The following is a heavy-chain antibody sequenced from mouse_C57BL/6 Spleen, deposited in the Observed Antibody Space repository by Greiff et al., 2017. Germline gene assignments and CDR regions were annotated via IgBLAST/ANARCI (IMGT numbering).Heavy chain of an antibody. D-gene: IGHD1-1*01. V-gene: IGHV1-80*01. CDR1: GYAFTSYW. J-gene: IGHJ3*01. CDR3: ARSEEESSAWFAY. CDR2: IYPGDGDT. Sequence: QVQLQQSGAELVKPGASVKISCKASGYAFTSYWMNWVKQRPGKGLEWIGEIYPGDGDTNYNGKFKGKATLTADKSSSTAYMQLSSLTSEDTAVYFCARSEEESSAWFAYWGQGTLVTVSA.